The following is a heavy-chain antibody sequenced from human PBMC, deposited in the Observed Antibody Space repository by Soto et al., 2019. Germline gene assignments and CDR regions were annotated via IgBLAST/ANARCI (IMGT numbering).Heavy chain of an antibody. CDR1: EFTFSSYA. V-gene: IGHV3-23*01. CDR2: ISGGGGTT. Sequence: EVQLLESGGDLVQPGGSLRLSCAASEFTFSSYAMNWVRQAPGQGLEWVSVISGGGGTTYYADSVKGRFRISRDNSKNTLYLQMNSLRVEDTAVYYCAKGKVAYDNSGLQYFYYVPMNVWGQGTTVTVSS. D-gene: IGHD3-22*01. J-gene: IGHJ6*02. CDR3: AKGKVAYDNSGLQYFYYVPMNV.